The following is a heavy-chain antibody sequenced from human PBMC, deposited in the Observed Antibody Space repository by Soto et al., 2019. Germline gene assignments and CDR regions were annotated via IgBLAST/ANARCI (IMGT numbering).Heavy chain of an antibody. CDR3: AAVVPYDFWSGYYSDSYYGMDV. V-gene: IGHV1-58*01. J-gene: IGHJ6*02. CDR1: ASTFTSSA. CDR2: IVVGSGNT. D-gene: IGHD3-3*01. Sequence: ASVKVSCTASASTFTSSAVQWVRQARGQRLEWIGWIVVGSGNTNYAQKFQERVTITRDMSTSTAYMELSSLRSEDTAVYYCAAVVPYDFWSGYYSDSYYGMDVWGQGTTVTVSS.